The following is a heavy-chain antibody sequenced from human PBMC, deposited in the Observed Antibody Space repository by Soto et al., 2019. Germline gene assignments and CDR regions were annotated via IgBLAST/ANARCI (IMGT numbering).Heavy chain of an antibody. J-gene: IGHJ4*02. CDR1: GYTFTSYR. Sequence: ASVKVSCKASGYTFTSYRISWVRQAPGQGLEWMGWISAYNGHTNYAQKLQGRVTMTTDTSTSTAYMELRSLRSDDTAVYYCAIVDLEGRYFDRIHFWGQGTLVTVSS. CDR3: AIVDLEGRYFDRIHF. V-gene: IGHV1-18*01. D-gene: IGHD3-9*01. CDR2: ISAYNGHT.